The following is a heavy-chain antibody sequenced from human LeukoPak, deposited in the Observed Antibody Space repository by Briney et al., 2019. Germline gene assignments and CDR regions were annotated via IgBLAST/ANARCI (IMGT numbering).Heavy chain of an antibody. CDR2: INHSGST. J-gene: IGHJ6*02. CDR1: GGSFSGYY. CDR3: ARQPDIVVVPAWMWEQQLGKYYYGMDV. D-gene: IGHD2-2*01. Sequence: SETLSLTCAVYGGSFSGYYWSWIRQPPGKGLEWIGEINHSGSTNYNPSLKSRVTISVDTSKNQFSLKLSSVTAADTAVYYCARQPDIVVVPAWMWEQQLGKYYYGMDVWGQGTRVTVSS. V-gene: IGHV4-34*01.